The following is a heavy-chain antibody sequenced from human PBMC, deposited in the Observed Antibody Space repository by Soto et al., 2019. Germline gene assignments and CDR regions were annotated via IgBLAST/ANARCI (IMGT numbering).Heavy chain of an antibody. D-gene: IGHD6-19*01. V-gene: IGHV4-4*02. CDR3: ARGLYSSGRFDY. CDR2: VYHSGTT. CDR1: GGSISDNW. Sequence: SETLSLTCAVSGGSISDNWWSWVRQPPGKGLEWIGEVYHSGTTYYNPSLKSRVTISLDKSASQISLTLNSVTAADTAVYYCARGLYSSGRFDYWGQGTLVTVSS. J-gene: IGHJ4*02.